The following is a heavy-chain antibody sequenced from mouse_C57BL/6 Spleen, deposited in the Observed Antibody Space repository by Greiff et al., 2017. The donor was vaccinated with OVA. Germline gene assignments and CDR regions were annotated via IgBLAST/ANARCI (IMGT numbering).Heavy chain of an antibody. CDR2: IDPSDSYT. CDR3: AREKDYGSSYGFAY. CDR1: GYTFTSYW. J-gene: IGHJ3*01. V-gene: IGHV1-50*01. D-gene: IGHD1-1*01. Sequence: QVQLQQPGAELVKPGASVKLSCKASGYTFTSYWMQWVKQRPGQGLEWIGEIDPSDSYTNYNQKFKGKATLTVDTSSSTAYMQLSSLTSEDSAVYYCAREKDYGSSYGFAYWGQGTLVTVSA.